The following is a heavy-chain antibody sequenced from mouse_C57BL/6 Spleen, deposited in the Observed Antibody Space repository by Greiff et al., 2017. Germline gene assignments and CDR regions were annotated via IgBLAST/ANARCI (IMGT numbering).Heavy chain of an antibody. CDR3: ASCYDYERDAMDY. Sequence: EVQRVESGPELVKPGDSVKISCKASGYSFTGYFMNWVMQSHGKSLEWIGRINPYNGDTFYNQKFKGKATLTVDKSSSTAHMELRSLTSEDSAVYYWASCYDYERDAMDYWGQGTSVTVSS. J-gene: IGHJ4*01. CDR2: INPYNGDT. D-gene: IGHD2-4*01. CDR1: GYSFTGYF. V-gene: IGHV1-20*01.